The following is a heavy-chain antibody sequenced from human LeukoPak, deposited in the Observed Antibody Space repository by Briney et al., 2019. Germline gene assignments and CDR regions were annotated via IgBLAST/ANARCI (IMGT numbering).Heavy chain of an antibody. CDR3: AKDNEWELLLWGAFDI. Sequence: GGSLRLSCAASGFTFSSYGMHWVRQAPGKGLEWVAVIYTSGSTYYADSVKDRFTISRDNSKNTLYLQMNGLRAEDTAVYYCAKDNEWELLLWGAFDIWGQGTMVTVSS. V-gene: IGHV3-NL1*01. CDR2: IYTSGST. CDR1: GFTFSSYG. J-gene: IGHJ3*02. D-gene: IGHD1-26*01.